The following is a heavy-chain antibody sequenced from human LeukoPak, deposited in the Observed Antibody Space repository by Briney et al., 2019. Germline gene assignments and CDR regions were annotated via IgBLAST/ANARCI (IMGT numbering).Heavy chain of an antibody. J-gene: IGHJ4*02. CDR3: ARAALGREVFDY. V-gene: IGHV1-2*02. CDR2: INPNNGGT. CDR1: GYTFTGYY. Sequence: ASVKVSCKASGYTFTGYYMHWVRQAPGQGLEWMGWINPNNGGTNYAQKFQGRVTMTRDTSISTAYMELSRLKSDDMAVYYCARAALGREVFDYWGQGTLVTVSS. D-gene: IGHD2-15*01.